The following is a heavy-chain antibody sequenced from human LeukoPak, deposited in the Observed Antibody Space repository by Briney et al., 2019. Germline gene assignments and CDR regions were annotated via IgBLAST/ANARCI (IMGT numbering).Heavy chain of an antibody. Sequence: PSETLSLTCTVSGCSISSYYWSWIRQPPGKGLEWIGYIYTSGGTNYIPSLKGRVTIPIDTSKNQFSLKLSSVTAADSAVYYCARLTRLSTSPDRYYLDYWGQGTLVTVSS. CDR2: IYTSGGT. D-gene: IGHD6-6*01. CDR1: GCSISSYY. J-gene: IGHJ4*02. V-gene: IGHV4-4*09. CDR3: ARLTRLSTSPDRYYLDY.